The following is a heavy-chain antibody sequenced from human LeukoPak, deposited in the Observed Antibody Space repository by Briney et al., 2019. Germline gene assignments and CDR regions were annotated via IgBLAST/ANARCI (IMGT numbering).Heavy chain of an antibody. J-gene: IGHJ4*02. D-gene: IGHD3-9*01. CDR3: ARAVEDYDILTGYYTPQYFDY. Sequence: SEPLSLPCPVSGGSISSYYWSWIRPPPGKGLEWIGYIYYSGSTNYNPSLKSRVTISVDTSKNQFSLKLSSVTAADTAVYYCARAVEDYDILTGYYTPQYFDYWGQGTLVTVSS. V-gene: IGHV4-59*08. CDR1: GGSISSYY. CDR2: IYYSGST.